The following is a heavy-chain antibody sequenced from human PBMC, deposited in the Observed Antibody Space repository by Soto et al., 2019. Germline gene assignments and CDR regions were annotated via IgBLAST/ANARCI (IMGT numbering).Heavy chain of an antibody. D-gene: IGHD5-18*01. CDR2: IWLDGSNK. CDR1: GFTFSSYG. CDR3: ARGLWSFDY. J-gene: IGHJ4*02. Sequence: QVQLVESGGGVVQPGRSLRLSCAASGFTFSSYGMHWVRQAPGKGLEWVAVIWLDGSNKYDADSVKGRFTISRDNSKNTLYLQMNSLRAEDTAVYYCARGLWSFDYWGQGTLVTVSS. V-gene: IGHV3-33*01.